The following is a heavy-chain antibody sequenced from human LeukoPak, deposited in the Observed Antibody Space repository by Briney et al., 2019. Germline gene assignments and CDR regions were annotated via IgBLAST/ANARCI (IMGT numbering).Heavy chain of an antibody. CDR2: IYYSGST. J-gene: IGHJ3*02. V-gene: IGHV4-59*01. Sequence: SETLSLTCAVSGGSITNYYWSWIRQPPGKGLEWIGYIYYSGSTNYNPSLKSRVTISVDTSKNQFSLKLSSVTAADTAVYYCARENWNYARDAFDIWGQGTMVTVSS. CDR3: ARENWNYARDAFDI. D-gene: IGHD1-7*01. CDR1: GGSITNYY.